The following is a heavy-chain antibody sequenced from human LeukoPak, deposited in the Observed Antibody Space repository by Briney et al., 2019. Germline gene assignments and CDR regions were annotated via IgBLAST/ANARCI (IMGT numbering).Heavy chain of an antibody. CDR2: IKEDGGET. J-gene: IGHJ6*03. CDR3: AREAADDYYYYYMDV. Sequence: GGSLRLSCAASGFTFSSYAMSWVRQAPGKGLEWVANIKEDGGETYYLDSVKGRFTISRDNAKNSLYLQMNSLRVEDTGLYYCAREAADDYYYYYMDVWGKGTTVTVSS. D-gene: IGHD6-25*01. CDR1: GFTFSSYA. V-gene: IGHV3-7*01.